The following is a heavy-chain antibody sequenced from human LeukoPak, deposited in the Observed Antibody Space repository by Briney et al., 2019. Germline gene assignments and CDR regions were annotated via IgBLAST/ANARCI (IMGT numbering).Heavy chain of an antibody. Sequence: SETLSLTCAVYGGSFSGYYWSWIRQPPGKGLEWIGEINHSGSTNYNPSLKSRVTISVDRSKNQFSLKLSSVTAADTAVYYCARGDTGYFQHWGQGTLVTVSS. V-gene: IGHV4-34*01. J-gene: IGHJ1*01. CDR2: INHSGST. CDR1: GGSFSGYY. CDR3: ARGDTGYFQH.